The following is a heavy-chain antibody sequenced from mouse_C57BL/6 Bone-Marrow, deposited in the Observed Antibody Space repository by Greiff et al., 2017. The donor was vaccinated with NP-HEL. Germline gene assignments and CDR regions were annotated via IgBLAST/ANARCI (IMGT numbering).Heavy chain of an antibody. Sequence: QVQLKESGAELVRPGTSVKMSCKASGYTFTNYWIGWAKQRPGHGLEWIGDIYPGGGYTNYNEKFKGKATLTADKSSSTAYMQFSSLTSEDSAIYYCARSETAQAGYYFDYWGQGTTLTVSS. CDR2: IYPGGGYT. CDR3: ARSETAQAGYYFDY. D-gene: IGHD3-2*02. J-gene: IGHJ2*01. CDR1: GYTFTNYW. V-gene: IGHV1-63*01.